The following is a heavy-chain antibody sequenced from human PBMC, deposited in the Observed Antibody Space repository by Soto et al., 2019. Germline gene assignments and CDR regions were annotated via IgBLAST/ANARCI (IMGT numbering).Heavy chain of an antibody. D-gene: IGHD5-12*01. V-gene: IGHV3-74*01. CDR1: GVSFSIHW. CDR3: ARESSEWLLNCFDF. CDR2: ITSDGKSK. J-gene: IGHJ5*01. Sequence: GSLRLACAASGVSFSIHWMDWVRQRPGEGLVWVSRITSDGKSKTYAESVKGRFAISSDNAKNKLYLLMNGLPTDDTTVYYSARESSEWLLNCFDFWGQGILVTVSS.